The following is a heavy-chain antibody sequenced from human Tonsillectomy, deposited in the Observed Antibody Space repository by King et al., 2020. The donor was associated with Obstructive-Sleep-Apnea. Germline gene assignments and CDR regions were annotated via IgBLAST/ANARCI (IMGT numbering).Heavy chain of an antibody. CDR3: ARVLSDGPGYDYYYYGMDV. J-gene: IGHJ6*02. CDR1: GFTFSSYA. CDR2: ISYDGSK. Sequence: VQLVESGGGVVQPGRSLRLSCAASGFTFSSYAMHWVRQAPGKGLEWVAVISYDGSKYYADSVKGRFTISRDNSKNTLYLQMNSLRAEDTAVYFCARVLSDGPGYDYYYYGMDVWGQGTTATVSS. V-gene: IGHV3-30*04. D-gene: IGHD2-2*01.